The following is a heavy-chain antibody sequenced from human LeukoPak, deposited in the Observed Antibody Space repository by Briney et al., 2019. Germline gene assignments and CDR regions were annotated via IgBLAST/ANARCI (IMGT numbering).Heavy chain of an antibody. Sequence: SETLSLTCAVYGRSFSGYYWSWIRQPPGKGLEWIGEINHSGSTNYNPSLKSRVTISVDTSKNQFSLKLSSVTAADTAVYYCARAAAAAGGPMDVWGKGTTVTVSS. D-gene: IGHD6-13*01. J-gene: IGHJ6*03. CDR3: ARAAAAAGGPMDV. CDR1: GRSFSGYY. V-gene: IGHV4-34*01. CDR2: INHSGST.